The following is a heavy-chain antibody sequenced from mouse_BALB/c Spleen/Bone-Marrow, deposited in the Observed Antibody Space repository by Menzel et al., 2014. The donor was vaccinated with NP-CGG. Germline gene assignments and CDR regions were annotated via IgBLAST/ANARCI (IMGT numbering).Heavy chain of an antibody. V-gene: IGHV5-17*02. Sequence: EAKLEESGGGLVQPGGSRKVSCAASGFTFSSFGMHWVRQAPEKGLEWVAYISSGSSTIYYADTVKGRFTISRDNPKNTLFLQMTSLRSEDTAMYYCARSTMITTGYYYAMDYWGQGTSVTVSS. CDR1: GFTFSSFG. CDR3: ARSTMITTGYYYAMDY. D-gene: IGHD2-4*01. J-gene: IGHJ4*01. CDR2: ISSGSSTI.